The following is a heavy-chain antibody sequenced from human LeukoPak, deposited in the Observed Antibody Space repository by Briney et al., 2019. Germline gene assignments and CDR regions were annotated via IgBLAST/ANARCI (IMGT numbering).Heavy chain of an antibody. CDR1: GFTFSDYT. J-gene: IGHJ4*02. V-gene: IGHV3-21*04. D-gene: IGHD4-17*01. CDR2: IYNSGTYI. CDR3: AKDIVSYGDSYYFDY. Sequence: GGSLRLSCAASGFTFSDYTMTWVRQAPGKGLEWVSSIYNSGTYIYYADSVKGRFTISRDNVQSSLSLQMNSLRAEDTALYYCAKDIVSYGDSYYFDYWGQGTLVTVSS.